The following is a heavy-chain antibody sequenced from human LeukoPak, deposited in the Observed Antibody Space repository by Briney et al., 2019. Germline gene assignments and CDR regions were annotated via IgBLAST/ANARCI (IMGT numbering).Heavy chain of an antibody. CDR2: IIPILGIA. CDR3: ARGSPGGHPFDY. CDR1: GYTFTSYG. D-gene: IGHD3-10*01. J-gene: IGHJ4*02. Sequence: ASVKVSCKASGYTFTSYGISWVRQAPGQGLEWMGRIIPILGIANYAQKFQGRVTITADKSTSTAYMELSSLRSEDTAVYYCARGSPGGHPFDYWGQGTLVTVSS. V-gene: IGHV1-69*04.